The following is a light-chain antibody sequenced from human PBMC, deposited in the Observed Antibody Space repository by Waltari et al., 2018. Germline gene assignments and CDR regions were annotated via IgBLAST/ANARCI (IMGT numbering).Light chain of an antibody. J-gene: IGLJ2*01. Sequence: FVLTQPHSVSESPGKTVTLSCTRSSGSIARNYVQWYQHRPGSAPTLVIYDDDRRPPGVPDRFSASVDTSSNSASLTISGLQTEDEGVYYCQSYDNNNRGLFGGGTKLTVL. CDR1: SGSIARNY. CDR2: DDD. V-gene: IGLV6-57*03. CDR3: QSYDNNNRGL.